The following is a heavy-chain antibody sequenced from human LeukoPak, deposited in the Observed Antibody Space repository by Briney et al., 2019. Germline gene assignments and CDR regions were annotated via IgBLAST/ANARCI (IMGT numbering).Heavy chain of an antibody. CDR3: ARGEAALGYDSRDDYFDY. V-gene: IGHV4-4*07. J-gene: IGHJ4*02. CDR2: IYTSGST. CDR1: GGSISSYY. D-gene: IGHD3-22*01. Sequence: SETLSLTCTVSGGSISSYYWSWIRQPAGKVLEWVGRIYTSGSTNYNPSLKSRVTMSVDTSKNQFSLKLSSVTAADTAVYYCARGEAALGYDSRDDYFDYWGQGTLVTVSS.